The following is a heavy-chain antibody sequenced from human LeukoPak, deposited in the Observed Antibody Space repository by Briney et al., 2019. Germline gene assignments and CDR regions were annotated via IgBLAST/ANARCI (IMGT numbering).Heavy chain of an antibody. J-gene: IGHJ4*02. D-gene: IGHD3-10*01. CDR1: GGSISSGGYS. CDR3: ARLLWFGEHYFDY. CDR2: IYHSGST. Sequence: SQTLSLTCAVSGGSISSGGYSWSWLRQPPGQGLEWIGYIYHSGSTYYNPSLKSRVTISVDRSKNQFSLKLSSVTAADTAVYYCARLLWFGEHYFDYWGQGTLVTVSS. V-gene: IGHV4-30-2*01.